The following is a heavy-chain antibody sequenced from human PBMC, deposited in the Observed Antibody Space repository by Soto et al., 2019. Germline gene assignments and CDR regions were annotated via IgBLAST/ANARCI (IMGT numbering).Heavy chain of an antibody. V-gene: IGHV3-48*02. Sequence: EVQLVESGGTLVQPGGSLRLSCAASGFTLTTYSMNWVRQAPGKGLEWVAYLNLCASTIYYADSVKGRFSISRDIARNLEYLQMNSLRDDDTAVYYCARDGERGYDLYVWGQGNTVTVSS. D-gene: IGHD3-10*01. CDR1: GFTLTTYS. J-gene: IGHJ6*02. CDR3: ARDGERGYDLYV. CDR2: LNLCASTI.